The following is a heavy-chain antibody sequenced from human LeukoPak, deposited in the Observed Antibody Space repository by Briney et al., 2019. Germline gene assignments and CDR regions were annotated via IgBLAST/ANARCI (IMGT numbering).Heavy chain of an antibody. CDR1: GFTFSSYA. J-gene: IGHJ4*02. Sequence: GGSLRLSCAASGFTFSSYAMSWVRQAPGKGLEWVSAISGSGGSTYYADSVKGRFTISRDNSKNTLYLQMNGLRAEDTAVYYCANLYVWGSNRYPPNWGQGTLVTVSS. CDR3: ANLYVWGSNRYPPN. CDR2: ISGSGGST. V-gene: IGHV3-23*01. D-gene: IGHD3-16*02.